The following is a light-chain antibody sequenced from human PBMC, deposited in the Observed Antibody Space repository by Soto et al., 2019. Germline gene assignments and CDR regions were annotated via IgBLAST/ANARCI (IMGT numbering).Light chain of an antibody. CDR2: AAT. CDR1: QTISGY. V-gene: IGKV1-39*01. J-gene: IGKJ2*01. CDR3: QQSYTTPRT. Sequence: DIQMTQSPSSLSASVGDRVTIICRTSQTISGYLNWYQQKPGKAPKLLIYAATTLQPGVPSRFSGRGSGTEFTLTISSLQPEDFATYQCQQSYTTPRTFGQGTKVDIK.